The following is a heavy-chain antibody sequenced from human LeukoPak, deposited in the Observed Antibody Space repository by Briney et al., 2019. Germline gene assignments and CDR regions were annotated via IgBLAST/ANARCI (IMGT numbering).Heavy chain of an antibody. J-gene: IGHJ5*02. V-gene: IGHV4-59*08. Sequence: SETLSLTCTVSGGSISTDYWSGIRQPPGEGLEWIGYISYTGSTIYNPSLKSRVTISIDTSENHFSLELSSVTAADTAVYYCAVLIRGTFRDLWGQGTLVSVSS. CDR2: ISYTGST. CDR3: AVLIRGTFRDL. CDR1: GGSISTDY. D-gene: IGHD1-7*01.